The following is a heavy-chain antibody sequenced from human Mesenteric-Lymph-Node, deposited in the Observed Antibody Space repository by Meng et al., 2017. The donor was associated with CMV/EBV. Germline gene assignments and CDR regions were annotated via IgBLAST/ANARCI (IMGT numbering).Heavy chain of an antibody. CDR1: GGSFSGYY. D-gene: IGHD3-9*01. CDR3: ARGSSYDILTGYFDY. CDR2: INHSGST. V-gene: IGHV4-34*02. J-gene: IGHJ4*02. Sequence: QVHLPRWWPGLLKPSETLSVTCAVYGGSFSGYYWNWIRQSPEKGLDWIGEINHSGSTTYNPSFTSRIIISVVTSTNQISLNMSSVTAADTAVYYCARGSSYDILTGYFDYWGQGALVTVSS.